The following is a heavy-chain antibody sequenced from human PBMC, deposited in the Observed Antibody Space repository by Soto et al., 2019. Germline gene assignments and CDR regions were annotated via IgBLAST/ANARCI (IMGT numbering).Heavy chain of an antibody. CDR3: TTPSRYSFYDFDY. Sequence: LRLSCAASGFTFSTARMSWVRQAPVKGLVWVGRLKSKTDGGTTDYAAPVKGRFTISRDDSKNTLYLQMNSLKTEETAVYYCTTPSRYSFYDFDYWGQGTLVTVSS. CDR2: LKSKTDGGTT. D-gene: IGHD2-15*01. CDR1: GFTFSTAR. J-gene: IGHJ4*02. V-gene: IGHV3-15*01.